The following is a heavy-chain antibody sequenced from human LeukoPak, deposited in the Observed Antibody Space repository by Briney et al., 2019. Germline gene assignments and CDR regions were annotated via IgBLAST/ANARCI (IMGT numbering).Heavy chain of an antibody. CDR3: ASGYGYYFDY. D-gene: IGHD3-22*01. V-gene: IGHV3-66*01. CDR1: GFTVSSNY. J-gene: IGHJ4*02. CDR2: FYSGDTT. Sequence: GGSLRLSCAPSGFTVSSNYMSWVRQAPGKGLERVSVFYSGDTTYYAESVKGRFTISRDNSKNTLYLQMNSRRAEDTAVYYCASGYGYYFDYWGQGTLVTVSS.